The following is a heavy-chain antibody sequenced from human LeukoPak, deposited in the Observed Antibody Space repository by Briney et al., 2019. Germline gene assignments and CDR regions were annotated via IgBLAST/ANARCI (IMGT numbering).Heavy chain of an antibody. V-gene: IGHV4-59*08. Sequence: SETLSLTCTVSGGSISPFYWNWIRQPPGKGLEWIGYVSDSGIISYNPSLKSRVTISIYTSKNQFSLKLTSVTAADTAVYYCARLRSWQLGVDYWGQGTLVTVSS. CDR2: VSDSGII. J-gene: IGHJ4*02. CDR3: ARLRSWQLGVDY. CDR1: GGSISPFY. D-gene: IGHD6-13*01.